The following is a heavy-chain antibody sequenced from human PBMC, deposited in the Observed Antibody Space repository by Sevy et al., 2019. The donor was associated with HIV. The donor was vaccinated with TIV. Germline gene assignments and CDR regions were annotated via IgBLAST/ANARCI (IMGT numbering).Heavy chain of an antibody. J-gene: IGHJ4*02. CDR1: GFTFSNAW. Sequence: GESLKISCAASGFTFSNAWMSWVRQAPGKGLEWVDRIKSKTDGGTTDYAAPVKGRFTISRDDSKNTLYLQMNSLKTEDTAVYYCTTGITYSSGWYASRIWGQGTLVTVSS. CDR2: IKSKTDGGTT. D-gene: IGHD6-19*01. V-gene: IGHV3-15*01. CDR3: TTGITYSSGWYASRI.